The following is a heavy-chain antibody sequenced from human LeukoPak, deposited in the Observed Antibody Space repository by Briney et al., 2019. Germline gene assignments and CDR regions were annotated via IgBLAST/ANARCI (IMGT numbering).Heavy chain of an antibody. CDR1: GFTFSSYA. D-gene: IGHD1-26*01. Sequence: PGGSLRLSCAASGFTFSSYALHWVRQAPGKGLEWVAVISYDDGSNKYYADSVKGRFTISRDNSKNTLYLQMNSLRAEDTAVYYCAKGGQELPFDYWGQGTLVTVSS. CDR2: ISYDDGSNK. V-gene: IGHV3-30*04. CDR3: AKGGQELPFDY. J-gene: IGHJ4*02.